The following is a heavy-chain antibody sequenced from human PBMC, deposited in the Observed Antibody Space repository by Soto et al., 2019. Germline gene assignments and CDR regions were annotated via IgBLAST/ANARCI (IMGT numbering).Heavy chain of an antibody. CDR3: ARDRLGATGDF. J-gene: IGHJ4*02. V-gene: IGHV1-18*01. D-gene: IGHD1-26*01. CDR1: GYTFTSYG. Sequence: GASVKVSCKASGYTFTSYGISWVRQAPGQGLEWMGWISAYNANTNYAQKLQGRVTMTTDTSTGTSYMELRSLRSDDTAAYFCARDRLGATGDFWCQGTLVTVS. CDR2: ISAYNANT.